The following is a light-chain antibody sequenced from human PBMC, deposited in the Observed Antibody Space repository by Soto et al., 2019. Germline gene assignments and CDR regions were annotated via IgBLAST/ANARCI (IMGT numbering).Light chain of an antibody. CDR1: QSVTSY. CDR2: AST. Sequence: EIVLTQSPGTLSLSPGERATLSCRASQSVTSYLAWYQQKPGQAPRHLIYASTTRATGIPDRFSGGGSDTDSTLTISGLQPEDFAVYYCQQYSTSQTFGQGTKVEI. J-gene: IGKJ1*01. CDR3: QQYSTSQT. V-gene: IGKV3-20*01.